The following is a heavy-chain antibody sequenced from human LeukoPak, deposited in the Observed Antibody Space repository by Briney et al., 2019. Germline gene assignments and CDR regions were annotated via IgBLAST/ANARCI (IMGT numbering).Heavy chain of an antibody. D-gene: IGHD2-15*01. J-gene: IGHJ4*02. CDR2: IYYSGST. Sequence: SETLSLTCTVSGGSISSYYWSWIRQPPGKGLEWIGYIYYSGSTNYNPSLKSRVTISVDTSKNQFSLKLSSVTAADTAVYYRARACSGGSCYSPKGFDYWGQGTLVTVSS. V-gene: IGHV4-59*01. CDR1: GGSISSYY. CDR3: ARACSGGSCYSPKGFDY.